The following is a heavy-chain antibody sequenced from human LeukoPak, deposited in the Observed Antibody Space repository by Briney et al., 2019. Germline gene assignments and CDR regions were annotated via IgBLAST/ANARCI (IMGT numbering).Heavy chain of an antibody. CDR2: IYAGDSDT. D-gene: IGHD3-22*01. CDR1: GYSFTSYL. CDR3: ARSYYYDSSGYYIY. J-gene: IGHJ4*02. V-gene: IGHV5-51*01. Sequence: GESLKISCKGSGYSFTSYLIGWVRQVPGKGREWMGIIYAGDSDTTYSPSFQGQVTISADKSISTAYRQWSSLKASGTAMYYCARSYYYDSSGYYIYWGQGTLVTVSS.